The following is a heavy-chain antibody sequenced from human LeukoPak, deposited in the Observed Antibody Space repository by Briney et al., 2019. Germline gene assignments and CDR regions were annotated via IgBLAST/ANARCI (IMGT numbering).Heavy chain of an antibody. Sequence: ASVKVSCKASGYTFTSYDINWVRQATGQGLEWMGWMNPDSGNTGYAQKFQGRVTMTRNTSISTAYMELSSLRSEDTAVYYCARGDYVWGSYRYTEAFDIWGQGTMVTVPS. CDR3: ARGDYVWGSYRYTEAFDI. D-gene: IGHD3-16*02. V-gene: IGHV1-8*01. CDR1: GYTFTSYD. J-gene: IGHJ3*02. CDR2: MNPDSGNT.